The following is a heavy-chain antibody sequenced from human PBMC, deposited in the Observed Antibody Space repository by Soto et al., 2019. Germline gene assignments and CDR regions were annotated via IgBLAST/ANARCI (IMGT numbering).Heavy chain of an antibody. CDR2: IIPIFGTA. Sequence: QVQLVQSGAEVKKPGSSVKVSCKASGGTFSSYSINWVRQAPGQGLEWMGEIIPIFGTANYAQKFQGRLTITADESTSTAYRELSSLRPEDTAVYYCARDGGRHSGGIDYLGQGTLVTVSS. CDR3: ARDGGRHSGGIDY. J-gene: IGHJ4*02. CDR1: GGTFSSYS. D-gene: IGHD1-26*01. V-gene: IGHV1-69*01.